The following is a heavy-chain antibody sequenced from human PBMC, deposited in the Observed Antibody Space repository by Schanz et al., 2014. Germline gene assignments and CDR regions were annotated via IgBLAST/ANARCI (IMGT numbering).Heavy chain of an antibody. D-gene: IGHD1-26*01. J-gene: IGHJ6*02. CDR3: VKDLQRELLRDDHYYGMDV. Sequence: QVQLVESGGGVVQPGKSLRLSCAASGFAFSDYGMHWVRQAPGKGLEWVAFISYDGNEKHYPDSVKGRFTISRDNSRNTLFLQMESLRTEDTAVYYCVKDLQRELLRDDHYYGMDVWGQGTTVTVSS. CDR1: GFAFSDYG. V-gene: IGHV3-30*18. CDR2: ISYDGNEK.